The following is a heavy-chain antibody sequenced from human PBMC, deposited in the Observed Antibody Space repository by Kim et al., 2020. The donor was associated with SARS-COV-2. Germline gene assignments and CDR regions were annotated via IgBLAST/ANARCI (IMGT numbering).Heavy chain of an antibody. Sequence: SETLSLTCTVSGGSISSYYWSWIRQPPGKGLEWIGYIYYSGSTNYNPSLKSRVTISVDTSKNQFSLKLSSVTAADTAVYYCARLFPGYSSGWRDYWGQGTLVTVSS. CDR1: GGSISSYY. CDR3: ARLFPGYSSGWRDY. J-gene: IGHJ4*02. D-gene: IGHD6-19*01. V-gene: IGHV4-59*08. CDR2: IYYSGST.